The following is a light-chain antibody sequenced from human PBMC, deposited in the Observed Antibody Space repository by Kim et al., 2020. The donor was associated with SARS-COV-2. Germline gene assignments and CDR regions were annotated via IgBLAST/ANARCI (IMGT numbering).Light chain of an antibody. V-gene: IGKV1-39*01. CDR3: HQSYSTPPT. CDR1: PSICTF. J-gene: IGKJ4*01. Sequence: ASAWDRVTITCRDIPSICTFLNWYQQNPGKAPKLLIYAASSLQSGVPSRFSGSGSGTDFTLTISSLQPQDFATYYCHQSYSTPPTFGGGTKVDIK. CDR2: AAS.